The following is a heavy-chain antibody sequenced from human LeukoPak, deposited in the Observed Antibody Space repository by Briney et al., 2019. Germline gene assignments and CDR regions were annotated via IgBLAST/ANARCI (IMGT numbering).Heavy chain of an antibody. D-gene: IGHD1-26*01. CDR3: ARISLGAIWGYYYGMDV. V-gene: IGHV1-69*13. Sequence: ASVKVSCKASGGTFISYAFSWVRQAPGQGLEWMGGIIPIFDTADYAQKFQGRVTITADESTSTAYMELSSLRSEDTAVFYCARISLGAIWGYYYGMDVWGQGTTVTVSS. CDR1: GGTFISYA. J-gene: IGHJ6*02. CDR2: IIPIFDTA.